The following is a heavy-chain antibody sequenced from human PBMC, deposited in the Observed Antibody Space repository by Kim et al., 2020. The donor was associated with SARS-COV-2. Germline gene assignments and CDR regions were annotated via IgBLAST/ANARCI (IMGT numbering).Heavy chain of an antibody. V-gene: IGHV4-39*07. CDR2: IYYSGST. CDR3: ARVGYDYGDYWGVRWFDP. D-gene: IGHD4-17*01. J-gene: IGHJ5*02. CDR1: GGSISSSSYY. Sequence: SETLSLTCTVSGGSISSSSYYWGWIRQPPGKGLEWIGSIYYSGSTYYNPSLKSRVTISVDTSKNQFSLKLSSVTAADTAVYYCARVGYDYGDYWGVRWFDPWGQGTLVTVSS.